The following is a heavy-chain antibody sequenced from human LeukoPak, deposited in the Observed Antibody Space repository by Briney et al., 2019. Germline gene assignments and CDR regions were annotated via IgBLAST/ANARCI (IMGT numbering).Heavy chain of an antibody. D-gene: IGHD3-10*01. CDR3: ARVPGLYASGTYRDDTDV. J-gene: IGHJ6*03. CDR2: INHSGST. V-gene: IGHV4-34*01. CDR1: GGSFSGYY. Sequence: SETLSLTCAVYGGSFSGYYWSWIRQPPGKGLEWIGEINHSGSTNYNPSLKSRVTISVDTSKNQFSLKLSSVTAADTAVYFCARVPGLYASGTYRDDTDVWGKGTTVVVSS.